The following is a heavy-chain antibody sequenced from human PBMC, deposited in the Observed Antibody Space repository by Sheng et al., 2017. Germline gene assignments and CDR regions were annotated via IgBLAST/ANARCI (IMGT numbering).Heavy chain of an antibody. V-gene: IGHV4-39*07. CDR2: IYYSGST. CDR1: GGSISSSSYY. CDR3: ATDRHNYDILTGIPLWAFDI. Sequence: QLQLQESDPGLVKPSETLSLTCTVSGGSISSSSYYWGWIRQPPGKGLEWIGSIYYSGSTYYNPSLKSRVTISVDTSKNQFSLKLSSVTAADTAVYYCATDRHNYDILTGIPLWAFDIWGQGTNGHRLF. J-gene: IGHJ3*02. D-gene: IGHD3-9*01.